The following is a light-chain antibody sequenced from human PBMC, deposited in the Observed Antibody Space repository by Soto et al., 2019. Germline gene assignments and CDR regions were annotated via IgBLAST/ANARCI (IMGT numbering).Light chain of an antibody. J-gene: IGKJ4*01. CDR3: QQHGSSPPT. CDR2: STS. CDR1: QSISSTY. V-gene: IGKV3-20*01. Sequence: EIVLTQSPGTLSLSPGERATLSCRANQSISSTYLAWYQQKPGQAPRLLIYSTSSRATGIPDRFSGSGSGTDFTLAISRLEPEDFAVYYCQQHGSSPPTFGGGSKVEIK.